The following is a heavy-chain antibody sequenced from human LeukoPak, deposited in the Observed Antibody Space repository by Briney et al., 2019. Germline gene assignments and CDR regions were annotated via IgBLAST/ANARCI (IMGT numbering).Heavy chain of an antibody. CDR2: LSGSGGST. CDR1: GFTFSSYW. V-gene: IGHV3-23*01. J-gene: IGHJ4*02. Sequence: GGSLRLSCAASGFTFSSYWMSWVRQAPGKGLEWVSGLSGSGGSTDYADSVKGRFTVSRDNSKNTLFLQMNSLRAEDTAIYYCAKERDYGPADYWGQGTLVTVSS. CDR3: AKERDYGPADY. D-gene: IGHD4/OR15-4a*01.